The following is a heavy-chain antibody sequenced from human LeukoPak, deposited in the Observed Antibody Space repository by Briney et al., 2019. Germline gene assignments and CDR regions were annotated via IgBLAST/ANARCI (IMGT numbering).Heavy chain of an antibody. V-gene: IGHV3-23*01. CDR1: GFTFSSYA. CDR3: AKTDLMVYAIGAFDI. CDR2: ISGSGGST. J-gene: IGHJ3*02. Sequence: PGGSLRLSCAASGFTFSSYAMSWVRQAPGKGLEWVSAISGSGGSTYYADSVKGRFTISRDDSKNTLYLQMNSLRAEDTAVYYCAKTDLMVYAIGAFDIWGQGTMVTVSS. D-gene: IGHD2-8*01.